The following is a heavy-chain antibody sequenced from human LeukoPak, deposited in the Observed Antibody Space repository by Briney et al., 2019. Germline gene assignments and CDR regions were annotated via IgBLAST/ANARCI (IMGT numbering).Heavy chain of an antibody. CDR1: GSSHY. CDR3: ARPMVVTAIFPDFDY. V-gene: IGHV3-23*01. Sequence: GGSLRLSCAASGSSHYMSWVRQAPGKGLEWVSTIGGSDTNTYYADSVKGRFSISRDNAKNTLDLRMYSLRAEDTAVYYCARPMVVTAIFPDFDYWGQGTPVTVSS. J-gene: IGHJ4*02. CDR2: IGGSDTNT. D-gene: IGHD2-21*02.